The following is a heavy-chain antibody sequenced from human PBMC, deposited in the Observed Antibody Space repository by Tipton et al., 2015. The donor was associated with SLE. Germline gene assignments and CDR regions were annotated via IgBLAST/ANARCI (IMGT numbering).Heavy chain of an antibody. V-gene: IGHV4-61*02. CDR2: IYNSGSA. CDR1: GVSISRTDDY. Sequence: TLSLTCTVSGVSISRTDDYWTWIRQPAGKGLEWIGRIYNSGSAHYNPSLRSRVTISIDTSQNHFSLQLTSVTAADAGLYYCARVGAPISAFDVWGQGTMVNVSS. CDR3: ARVGAPISAFDV. J-gene: IGHJ3*01. D-gene: IGHD1-26*01.